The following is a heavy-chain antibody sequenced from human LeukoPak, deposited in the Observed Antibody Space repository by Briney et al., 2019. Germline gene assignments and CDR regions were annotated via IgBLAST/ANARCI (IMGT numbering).Heavy chain of an antibody. CDR2: ISSSSSSI. D-gene: IGHD1-26*01. Sequence: GGSLRLSCAASTFTFSTYTMNWVRQAPGKGLRWVSSISSSSSSIYYADSVKGRFTISRDNSKNSLYLQMNSLRTEDTALYYCATLVDPYDAFDIWGQGTMVTVSS. J-gene: IGHJ3*02. CDR3: ATLVDPYDAFDI. V-gene: IGHV3-21*04. CDR1: TFTFSTYT.